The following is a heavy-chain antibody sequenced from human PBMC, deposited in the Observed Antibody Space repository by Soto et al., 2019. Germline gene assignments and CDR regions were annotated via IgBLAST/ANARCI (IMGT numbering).Heavy chain of an antibody. CDR1: GGTLSSYS. Sequence: QLHLVQSGAEVRKPGSSVKVSCKASGGTLSSYSVTWVRQAPGQGLEWMGRIIPFLGRTNYAQNFQGRVTFTADMATLTAYMELSSLRPADTAIYYCARTTGSPNSNWFDPCGQGTLVIVSS. CDR2: IIPFLGRT. J-gene: IGHJ5*02. CDR3: ARTTGSPNSNWFDP. V-gene: IGHV1-69*02. D-gene: IGHD1-1*01.